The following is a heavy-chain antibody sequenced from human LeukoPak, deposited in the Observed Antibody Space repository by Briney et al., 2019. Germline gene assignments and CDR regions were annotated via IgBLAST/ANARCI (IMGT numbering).Heavy chain of an antibody. V-gene: IGHV4-61*02. Sequence: SETLSLTCTVSGGSISSGSYYWSWIRQPAGKGLEWIGRIYSRGSTNYNPSLKSRVTMSVDTSKNQFSLKLSSVTAADTAVYYCATDGMVRGPDAWFDSWGQGTLVTVSS. D-gene: IGHD3-10*01. J-gene: IGHJ5*01. CDR1: GGSISSGSYY. CDR3: ATDGMVRGPDAWFDS. CDR2: IYSRGST.